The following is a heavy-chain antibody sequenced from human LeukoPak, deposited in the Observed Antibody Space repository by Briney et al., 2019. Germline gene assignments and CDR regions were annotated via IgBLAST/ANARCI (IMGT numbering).Heavy chain of an antibody. CDR3: VRVLDEDVDYGDYVPWFDP. J-gene: IGHJ5*02. Sequence: PSETLSLTCTVSGASISTYYWSWIRQPPGKGREWLGYIYYSGGTKYNPALQSRGSISVDTSKNQFSLKLSSVTAADTAIYYCVRVLDEDVDYGDYVPWFDPWGQGTLVTVSS. CDR1: GASISTYY. CDR2: IYYSGGT. V-gene: IGHV4-59*01. D-gene: IGHD4-17*01.